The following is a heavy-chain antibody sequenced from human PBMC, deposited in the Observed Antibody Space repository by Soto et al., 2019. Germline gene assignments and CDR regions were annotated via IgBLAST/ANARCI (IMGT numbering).Heavy chain of an antibody. CDR2: VHGGGST. J-gene: IGHJ4*02. Sequence: VQLVESGGGLIQPGGSLRLSCAASGFTVSNNHMTWVRQAAGKGLELVSFVHGGGSTSYADSVKGRFTISRDNSKKTLYLQMDSLRDEDTAIYYCAGRLTTAASLDYWGRGTLVTVSS. CDR1: GFTVSNNH. V-gene: IGHV3-53*01. CDR3: AGRLTTAASLDY. D-gene: IGHD3-16*01.